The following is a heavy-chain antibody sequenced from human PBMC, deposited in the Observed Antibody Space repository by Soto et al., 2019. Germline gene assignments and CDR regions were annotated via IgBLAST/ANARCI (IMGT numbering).Heavy chain of an antibody. V-gene: IGHV1-18*04. J-gene: IGHJ2*01. CDR1: GYTSSIYG. D-gene: IGHD1-26*01. CDR3: ARDVSGGTYPWFFDL. CDR2: ISGYNGNI. Sequence: QGQLVQSGAEVKKPGASVNVSCKASGYTSSIYGISWERQAPGQGLEWMAWISGYNGNIKYAQKFQGGVTVATDTTTTGAYMELRSLRSDDTAVYYCARDVSGGTYPWFFDLWGRGTLVTVSS.